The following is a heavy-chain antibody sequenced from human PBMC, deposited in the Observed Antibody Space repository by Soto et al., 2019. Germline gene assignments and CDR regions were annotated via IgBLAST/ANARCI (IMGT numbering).Heavy chain of an antibody. CDR2: TSHSGIT. V-gene: IGHV4-34*01. J-gene: IGHJ6*02. D-gene: IGHD3-3*01. Sequence: SETLSLTCAVYCGSFSPYFYTWIRQPPGKGLEWIGETSHSGITNYNPSLKSRVTISVHTSSNQFSLNLTSVTAADTAVYYCARGDCDFWSGYCRGPRADVWGQGTTVTVSS. CDR3: ARGDCDFWSGYCRGPRADV. CDR1: CGSFSPYF.